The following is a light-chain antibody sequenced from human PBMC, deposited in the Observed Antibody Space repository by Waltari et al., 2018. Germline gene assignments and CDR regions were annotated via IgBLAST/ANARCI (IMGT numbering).Light chain of an antibody. J-gene: IGKJ1*01. CDR2: EVY. CDR3: QDYGSSRT. V-gene: IGKV3-20*01. CDR1: QSVNSDN. Sequence: EIVLTQSPGTLSLSTGERATLSCRASQSVNSDNLAWYQQRPGQAPRLLIYEVYRRASGIPDRFSGSGSGTHFTLTIFSLEPEDFAVYYCQDYGSSRTFGQGTKVEFK.